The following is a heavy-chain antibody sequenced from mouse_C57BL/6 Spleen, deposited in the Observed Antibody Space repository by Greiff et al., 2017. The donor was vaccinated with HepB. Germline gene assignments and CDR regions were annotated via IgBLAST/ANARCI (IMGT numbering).Heavy chain of an antibody. D-gene: IGHD2-1*01. CDR3: ARWIWQLPGRAMDY. V-gene: IGHV1-26*01. CDR2: INPNNGGT. J-gene: IGHJ4*01. Sequence: QLQQSGPELVKPGASVKISCKASGYTFTDYYMNWVKQSHGKSLEWIGDINPNNGGTSYNQKFKGKATLTVDKSSSTAYMELRSLTSEDSAVYYCARWIWQLPGRAMDYWGQGTSVTVSS. CDR1: GYTFTDYY.